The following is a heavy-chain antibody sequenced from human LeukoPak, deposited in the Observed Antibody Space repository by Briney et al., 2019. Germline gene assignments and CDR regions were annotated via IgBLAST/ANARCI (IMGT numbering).Heavy chain of an antibody. D-gene: IGHD3-3*01. CDR2: IIPIFGTA. V-gene: IGHV1-69*05. Sequence: ASVKVSCKASGGTFSSYAISWVRQAPGQGLEWTGGIIPIFGTANYAQKFQGRVTITTDESTSTAYMELSSLRSEDTAVYYCARASDRITIFGVVEDWFDPWGQGTLVTVSS. CDR3: ARASDRITIFGVVEDWFDP. J-gene: IGHJ5*02. CDR1: GGTFSSYA.